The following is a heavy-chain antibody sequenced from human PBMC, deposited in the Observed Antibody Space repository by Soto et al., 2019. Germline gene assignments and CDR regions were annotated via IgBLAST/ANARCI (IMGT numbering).Heavy chain of an antibody. D-gene: IGHD2-8*02. J-gene: IGHJ3*01. CDR1: GDSFSSNGVA. CDR3: ARGKYSGVDV. V-gene: IGHV6-1*01. Sequence: QTLSLTCAISGDSFSSNGVAWNWIRQSPSRGLEWLGRTYYRSKWYNDYAVSVKSRITVNPDTSKNQFSLQLSSVTPEDTAVYYCARGKYSGVDVWGQGTMVTVSS. CDR2: TYYRSKWYN.